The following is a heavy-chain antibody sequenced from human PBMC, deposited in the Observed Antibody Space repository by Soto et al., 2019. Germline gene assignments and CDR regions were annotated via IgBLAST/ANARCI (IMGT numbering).Heavy chain of an antibody. Sequence: EVQVVESGGGLVQPGGSLRLSCAASGFTFSSHWMTWVRQVPGKGLEWVANINQDGSEQYYVDSVKGRFTISRDNAKNSLCLHMNSLRVEDTAVYYCAMSMRHTLNPWGQGTLVTVSS. D-gene: IGHD2-8*01. CDR2: INQDGSEQ. V-gene: IGHV3-7*01. CDR1: GFTFSSHW. J-gene: IGHJ5*02. CDR3: AMSMRHTLNP.